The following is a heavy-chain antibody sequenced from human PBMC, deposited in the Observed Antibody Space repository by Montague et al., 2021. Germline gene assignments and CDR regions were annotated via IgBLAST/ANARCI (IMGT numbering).Heavy chain of an antibody. J-gene: IGHJ3*02. CDR3: ARDSPVVEPWVGEHKGAFDI. CDR2: VYKRGDT. CDR1: GDSISSYEYY. V-gene: IGHV4-4*07. Sequence: SETLFLTCSVSGDSISSYEYYWTWIRQPAGWGLEWIGRVYKRGDTNTNPSLRSRLTLSVDTSKNHFSLTLTSVTAPDTAVYFCARDSPVVEPWVGEHKGAFDIWGQGTMVTVSS. D-gene: IGHD3-10*01.